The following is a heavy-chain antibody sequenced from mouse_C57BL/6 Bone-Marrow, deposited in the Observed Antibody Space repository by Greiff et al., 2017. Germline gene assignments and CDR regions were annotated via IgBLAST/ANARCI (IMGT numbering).Heavy chain of an antibody. CDR3: ARPITTVVAYYYAMDY. CDR2: ISSASSTI. CDR1: GFTFSDYG. J-gene: IGHJ4*01. Sequence: EVNLVESGGGLVKPGGSLKLSCAASGFTFSDYGMHWVRQAPEKGLEWVAYISSASSTIYYAHTVKGRFTISRDNAKNTLFLQMTSLRSEDTAMYYCARPITTVVAYYYAMDYWGQGTSVTVSS. D-gene: IGHD1-1*01. V-gene: IGHV5-17*01.